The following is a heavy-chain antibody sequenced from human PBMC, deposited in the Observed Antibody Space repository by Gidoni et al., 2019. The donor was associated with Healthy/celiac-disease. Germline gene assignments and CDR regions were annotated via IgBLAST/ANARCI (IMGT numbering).Heavy chain of an antibody. J-gene: IGHJ4*02. CDR2: ISWDGGST. CDR1: GFTFDDYA. CDR3: AKDGNPAESGYSPFDY. D-gene: IGHD3-3*01. V-gene: IGHV3-43D*03. Sequence: EVQLVESGGVVVQPGGSLRLSCAASGFTFDDYAMHWVRQAPGKGLEWVSLISWDGGSTYYADSVKGRFTISRDNSKNSLYLQMNSLRAEDTALYYCAKDGNPAESGYSPFDYWGQGTLVTVSS.